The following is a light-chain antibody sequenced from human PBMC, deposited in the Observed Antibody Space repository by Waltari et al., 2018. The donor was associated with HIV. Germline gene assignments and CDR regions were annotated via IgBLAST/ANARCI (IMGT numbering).Light chain of an antibody. CDR1: SSDVGGYKY. Sequence: QSALPQPASVSGSPGQSITISCTGASSDVGGYKYVSWYQRHPGKAPKLMIYDVSERPSGVSNRFSGSKSGNTASLTISGLQAEDEADYYCCSYAGSSALLFGGGTKVTVL. CDR2: DVS. J-gene: IGLJ3*02. V-gene: IGLV2-23*02. CDR3: CSYAGSSALL.